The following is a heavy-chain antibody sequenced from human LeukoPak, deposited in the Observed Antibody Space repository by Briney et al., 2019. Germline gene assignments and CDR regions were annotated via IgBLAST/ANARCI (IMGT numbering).Heavy chain of an antibody. D-gene: IGHD3-10*01. J-gene: IGHJ3*02. V-gene: IGHV3-23*01. CDR1: GFTFSSYA. Sequence: GGSLRLSCAASGFTFSSYAMSWVRQAPGKGLEWVSAISGSGGSTYYADSVKGRFTISRDNSKNTLYLQMNSLRAEDTAVYYCAKDRPLGSGGYYNGRDAFDIWGQGTMVTVSS. CDR3: AKDRPLGSGGYYNGRDAFDI. CDR2: ISGSGGST.